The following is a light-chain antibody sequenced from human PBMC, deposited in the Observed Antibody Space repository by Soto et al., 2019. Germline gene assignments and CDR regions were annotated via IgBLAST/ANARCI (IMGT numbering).Light chain of an antibody. Sequence: QSALTQPASVSGSPGQSITISCTGTSSDVGGYNYVSWYQQHPGKAPKLMLYYVSNRPSGVSNRFSGSKSGNTASLTISGLQAEDEADYYCSSYTSSSTLLYVFGTGTKLTVL. J-gene: IGLJ1*01. CDR2: YVS. CDR1: SSDVGGYNY. CDR3: SSYTSSSTLLYV. V-gene: IGLV2-14*01.